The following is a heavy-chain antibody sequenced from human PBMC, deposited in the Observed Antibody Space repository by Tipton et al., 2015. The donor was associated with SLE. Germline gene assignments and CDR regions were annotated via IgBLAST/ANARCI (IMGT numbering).Heavy chain of an antibody. CDR2: ISRSASTI. CDR3: VRRADYDFWTGPKWFDP. CDR1: GFTFSIYA. Sequence: SLRLSCAASGFTFSIYAMNWVRQAPGKGLEWVSFISRSASTIYYADSVKGRFTISRDNAKNSLYLQMNSLRVEDTAVYYCVRRADYDFWTGPKWFDPWGQGTLVTVSS. D-gene: IGHD3-3*01. J-gene: IGHJ5*02. V-gene: IGHV3-48*03.